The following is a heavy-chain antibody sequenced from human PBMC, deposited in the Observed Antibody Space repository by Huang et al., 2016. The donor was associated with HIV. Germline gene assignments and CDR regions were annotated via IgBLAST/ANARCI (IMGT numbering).Heavy chain of an antibody. CDR1: GGSVNSGYYY. CDR2: VFYGGNT. J-gene: IGHJ3*01. V-gene: IGHV4-39*01. D-gene: IGHD3-16*01. CDR3: ARLPFDYVWGTQRQTALDELDV. Sequence: QLQLQESGPGLVRPSETLSLTCSVSGGSVNSGYYYWGWIRQPPGKGLEGIASVFYGGNTFYNPSLKSRVSMSVDTSKKRFSLNLSSVTAADTAVYFCARLPFDYVWGTQRQTALDELDVWGQGTMVTVSS.